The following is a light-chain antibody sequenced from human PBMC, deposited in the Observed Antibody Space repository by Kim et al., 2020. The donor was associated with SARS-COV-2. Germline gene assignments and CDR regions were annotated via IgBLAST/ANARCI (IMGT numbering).Light chain of an antibody. CDR1: SSDDGGYNY. CDR3: SSYTSSITLV. J-gene: IGLJ2*01. Sequence: QSALTQPASVSGSPGQTITISCTGTSSDDGGYNYVSWYQRHPGKAPKLMIYDVSNRPSGVSNRFSGSKSGNTASLTISGLQPEDEADYFCSSYTSSITLVFGGGTKVTVL. CDR2: DVS. V-gene: IGLV2-14*03.